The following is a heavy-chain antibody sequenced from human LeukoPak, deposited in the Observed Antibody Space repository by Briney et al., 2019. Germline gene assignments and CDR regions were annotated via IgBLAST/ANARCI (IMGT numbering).Heavy chain of an antibody. J-gene: IGHJ6*03. V-gene: IGHV3-48*01. Sequence: GGSLKLSCAASGFTFSTSSLNWVRQAPGKGLEWVSYISGSSTTTYYADSVKGRFTISRDNAKNSLYLQMNGLRAEDTAVYFCAREYVSSSSFYYHYMDVWGKGTTVIVSS. D-gene: IGHD6-6*01. CDR3: AREYVSSSSFYYHYMDV. CDR1: GFTFSTSS. CDR2: ISGSSTTT.